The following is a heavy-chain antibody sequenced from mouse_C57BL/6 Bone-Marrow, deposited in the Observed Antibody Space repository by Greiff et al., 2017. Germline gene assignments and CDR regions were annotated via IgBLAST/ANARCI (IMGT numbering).Heavy chain of an antibody. CDR2: ISDGGSYT. D-gene: IGHD2-5*01. CDR3: ARASIVTPAHYYAMDY. Sequence: DVQLVESGGGLVKPGGSLKLSCAASGFTFSSYAMSWVRQTPEKRLEWVATISDGGSYTYYPDNVKGRFTISRDNAKNNLYLQMSHLKSEDTAMYYCARASIVTPAHYYAMDYWGQGTSVTVSS. V-gene: IGHV5-4*01. CDR1: GFTFSSYA. J-gene: IGHJ4*01.